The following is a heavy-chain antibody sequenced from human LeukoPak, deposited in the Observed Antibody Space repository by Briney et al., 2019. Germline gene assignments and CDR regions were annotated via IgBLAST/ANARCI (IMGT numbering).Heavy chain of an antibody. CDR3: AREKDYYGSGRYLRSAVDI. Sequence: PSETLSLTCTVSGGSLSRYYWRWLRQPPGKGRAWIGFIYYSGITNYNPSLKSRVTISVDTSKNQFSLKLSSVAAADTAVYYCAREKDYYGSGRYLRSAVDIWGQGTMVTVSS. CDR2: IYYSGIT. V-gene: IGHV4-59*01. CDR1: GGSLSRYY. J-gene: IGHJ3*02. D-gene: IGHD3-10*01.